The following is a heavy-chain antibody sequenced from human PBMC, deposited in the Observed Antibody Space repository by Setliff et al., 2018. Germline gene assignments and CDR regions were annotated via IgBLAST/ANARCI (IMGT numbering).Heavy chain of an antibody. Sequence: SETLSLTCTVSGGSISGASIRSYYWSWIRQPPGKGLEFIGYVYYSGTTNYDPSLKSRVTISVDTSKNQFSLKLSSVTAADTAVYYCARDGVSYSNSLPRYYYHYMDVWGKGTTVTVSS. CDR1: GGSISGASIRSYY. J-gene: IGHJ6*03. CDR3: ARDGVSYSNSLPRYYYHYMDV. CDR2: VYYSGTT. V-gene: IGHV4-61*01. D-gene: IGHD4-4*01.